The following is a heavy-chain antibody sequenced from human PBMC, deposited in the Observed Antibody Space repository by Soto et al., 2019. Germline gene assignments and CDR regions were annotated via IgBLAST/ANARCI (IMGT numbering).Heavy chain of an antibody. CDR3: ARSYRRYCSGGSCYSYYYYYMDV. V-gene: IGHV4-59*01. J-gene: IGHJ6*03. Sequence: QVQLQESGPGLVKPSETLSLTCTVCGGSISSYYWSWIRQPPGKGLEWIGYIYYSGSTNYNPSLKGRVTLAVDTSRNEFSLTLSSVMAADTAVYYCARSYRRYCSGGSCYSYYYYYMDVWGKGTTVTVSS. D-gene: IGHD2-15*01. CDR1: GGSISSYY. CDR2: IYYSGST.